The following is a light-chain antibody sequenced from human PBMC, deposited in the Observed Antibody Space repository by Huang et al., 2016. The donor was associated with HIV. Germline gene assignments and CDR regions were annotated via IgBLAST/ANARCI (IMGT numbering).Light chain of an antibody. Sequence: DIQMTQSPASLSASTGVRVTLTFRASLDIGHYVAWFQQKPGKAPRLLIYAACMVQSRVPSRCSGRGCGTDFTLTITKLQPEVIATYYYQSYDSAPRAFGQGTKVDLK. J-gene: IGKJ1*01. CDR2: AAC. CDR1: LDIGHY. CDR3: QSYDSAPRA. V-gene: IGKV1-27*01.